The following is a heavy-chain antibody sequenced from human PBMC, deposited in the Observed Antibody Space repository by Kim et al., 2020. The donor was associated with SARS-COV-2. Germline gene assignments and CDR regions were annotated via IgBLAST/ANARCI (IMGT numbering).Heavy chain of an antibody. V-gene: IGHV4-59*08. CDR1: GGSISSYY. CDR3: ARHGTLRLWFGELFREGENWFDP. Sequence: SETLSLTCTVSGGSISSYYWSWIRQPPGKGLEWIGYIYYSGSTNYNPSLKSRVTISVDTSKNQFSLKLSSVTAADTAVYYCARHGTLRLWFGELFREGENWFDPWGQGTLVTVSS. D-gene: IGHD3-10*01. J-gene: IGHJ5*02. CDR2: IYYSGST.